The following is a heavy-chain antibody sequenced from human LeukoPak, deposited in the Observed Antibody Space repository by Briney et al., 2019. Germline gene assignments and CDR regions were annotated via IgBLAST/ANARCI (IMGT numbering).Heavy chain of an antibody. D-gene: IGHD6-19*01. CDR2: ISYDGSNK. CDR1: GFTFSSYG. CDR3: ARDGAVAGKAGLDY. Sequence: GGSLRLSCAASGFTFSSYGMHWVRQAPGKGLEWVAVISYDGSNKYYADSVKGRFTISRDNSKNTLYLQMNSLRAEDTAVYYCARDGAVAGKAGLDYWGQGTLVTVSS. J-gene: IGHJ4*02. V-gene: IGHV3-30*03.